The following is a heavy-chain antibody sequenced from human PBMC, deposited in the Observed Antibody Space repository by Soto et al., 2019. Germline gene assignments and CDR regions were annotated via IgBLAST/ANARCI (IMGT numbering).Heavy chain of an antibody. V-gene: IGHV4-59*01. D-gene: IGHD6-19*01. CDR2: IYFSGST. Sequence: PSETLSLTCSVSGGSISNYYWSWIRQPPGKGLEWIGFIYFSGSTNYNPSLKSRVTISVDTSKNQFSLKLTSVTAADTAVYYCARDQAVAGRVNWFDPWGQGTLVTVS. J-gene: IGHJ5*02. CDR1: GGSISNYY. CDR3: ARDQAVAGRVNWFDP.